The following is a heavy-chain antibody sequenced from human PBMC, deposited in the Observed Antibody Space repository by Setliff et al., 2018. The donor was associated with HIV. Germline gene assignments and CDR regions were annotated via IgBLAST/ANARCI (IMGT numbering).Heavy chain of an antibody. V-gene: IGHV4-34*01. CDR3: ASLLNRGYYYDRSGYSYRDY. CDR1: NGSFSGHY. J-gene: IGHJ4*02. Sequence: PSETLSLTCVVYNGSFSGHYWSWIRQPPGKGLEWIGEINHSGSPNYNSSLKSRVTISLDTSKNQFSLKLSSVTAADTAVYYCASLLNRGYYYDRSGYSYRDYWGQGTLVTVS. D-gene: IGHD3-22*01. CDR2: INHSGSP.